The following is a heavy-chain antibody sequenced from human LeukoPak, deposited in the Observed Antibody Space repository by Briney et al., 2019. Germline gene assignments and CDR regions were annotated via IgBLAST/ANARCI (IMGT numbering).Heavy chain of an antibody. D-gene: IGHD1-1*01. J-gene: IGHJ4*02. V-gene: IGHV3-7*01. Sequence: GGSLRLSCAASGFTFTDYWMTWVRQAPGKGLEWVANINLDGSEKWYVDSVRGRFTISRDNARNSLYLQMNGLRADDTAVHYCARGAGTGNYYAYWGQGTLVTVSS. CDR2: INLDGSEK. CDR1: GFTFTDYW. CDR3: ARGAGTGNYYAY.